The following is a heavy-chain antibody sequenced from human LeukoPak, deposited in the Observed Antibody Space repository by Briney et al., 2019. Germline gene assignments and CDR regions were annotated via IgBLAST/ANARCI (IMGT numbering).Heavy chain of an antibody. D-gene: IGHD2-8*01. V-gene: IGHV3-74*01. CDR2: INSDGSST. Sequence: GGSLRLSCAASGFTFSSYSMNWVRQAPGKGLVWVSRINSDGSSTSYADSVKGRFAIPRDNAKNTVYLQMNSLRADDTAVYYCARVQGHPPNGLDIWGQGTMVTVSS. CDR3: ARVQGHPPNGLDI. J-gene: IGHJ3*02. CDR1: GFTFSSYS.